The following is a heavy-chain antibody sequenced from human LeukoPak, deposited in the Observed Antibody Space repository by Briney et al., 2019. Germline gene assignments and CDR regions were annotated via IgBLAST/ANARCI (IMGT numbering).Heavy chain of an antibody. CDR1: GFNFSSYS. CDR2: ISSSFR. D-gene: IGHD3-22*01. CDR3: ARESSGYFY. Sequence: PGGSLRLSCAASGFNFSSYSMNWVRQAPGKGLEWVSSISSSFRYYADSVKGRFTISRDNAKNSLYLQMNSLRAEDTAVYYCARESSGYFYWGQGTLVTVSS. J-gene: IGHJ4*02. V-gene: IGHV3-21*01.